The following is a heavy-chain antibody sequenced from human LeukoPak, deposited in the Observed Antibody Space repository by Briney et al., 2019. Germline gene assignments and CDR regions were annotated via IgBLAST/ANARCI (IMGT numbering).Heavy chain of an antibody. D-gene: IGHD3-3*01. CDR2: ISGNGGST. J-gene: IGHJ4*02. V-gene: IGHV3-23*01. CDR3: AKDPRSIFGVVHFDY. CDR1: GFTFSSYA. Sequence: PGGSLRLSCAASGFTFSSYAMSWVRQAPGKGLEWVSVISGNGGSTYCADSVKGRFTISRDTSKNTLYLQMNSLRAEDTAVYYCAKDPRSIFGVVHFDYWGQGTLVTVSS.